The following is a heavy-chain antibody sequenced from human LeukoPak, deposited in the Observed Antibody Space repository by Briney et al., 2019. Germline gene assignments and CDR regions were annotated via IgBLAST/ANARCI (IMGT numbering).Heavy chain of an antibody. Sequence: PGGSLRLSCAASGFTFSGSALHWVRQASGKGLEWIGRIKAKAHGGTIEYAAPVKGRFTISRDDSKNTLYLQMNSLKTEDTAVYYCTTDGVGVEGATHDNWGQGTLVSVSS. CDR2: IKAKAHGGTI. V-gene: IGHV3-15*01. CDR3: TTDGVGVEGATHDN. J-gene: IGHJ4*02. D-gene: IGHD1-26*01. CDR1: GFTFSGSA.